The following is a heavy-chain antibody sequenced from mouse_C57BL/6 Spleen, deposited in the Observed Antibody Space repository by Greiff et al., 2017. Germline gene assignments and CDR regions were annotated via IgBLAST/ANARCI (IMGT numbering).Heavy chain of an antibody. J-gene: IGHJ2*01. CDR2: IYPSDSET. V-gene: IGHV1-61*01. Sequence: VQLQQSGAELVRPGSSVKLSCKASGYTFTSYWMDWVKQRPGQGLEWIGNIYPSDSETHYNQKFKDKATLTVDKSSSTAYMQLSSLTSEDSAVYYCARGISYYFDYWGQGTTLTVSS. CDR1: GYTFTSYW. CDR3: ARGISYYFDY.